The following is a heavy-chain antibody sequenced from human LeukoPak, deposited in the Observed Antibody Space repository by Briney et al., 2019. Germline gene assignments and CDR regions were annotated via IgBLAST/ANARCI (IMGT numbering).Heavy chain of an antibody. D-gene: IGHD1-7*01. CDR1: GGSISSGGYY. V-gene: IGHV4-31*03. CDR3: ARASGELEYPTPKSFAFDI. CDR2: IYYSGST. J-gene: IGHJ3*02. Sequence: SQTLSLTCTVSGGSISSGGYYWSWIRQHPGKGLEWIGYIYYSGSTYYNPSLKSRVTISVDTSKNQFSLKLSSVTAADTAVYYCARASGELEYPTPKSFAFDIWGQGTMVTVSS.